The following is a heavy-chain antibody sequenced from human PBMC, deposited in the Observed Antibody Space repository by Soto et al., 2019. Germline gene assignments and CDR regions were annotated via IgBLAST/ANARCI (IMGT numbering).Heavy chain of an antibody. CDR1: GGSISSYY. CDR3: AREHTDDYGDSYLDY. Sequence: SETLSLTCTVSGGSISSYYWSWIRQPPGKGLEWIGYIYYSGSTNYNPSLKSRVTISVDTSKNQFSLKLSSVTAADTAVYYCAREHTDDYGDSYLDYWGQGTLVTVSS. V-gene: IGHV4-59*01. D-gene: IGHD4-17*01. CDR2: IYYSGST. J-gene: IGHJ4*02.